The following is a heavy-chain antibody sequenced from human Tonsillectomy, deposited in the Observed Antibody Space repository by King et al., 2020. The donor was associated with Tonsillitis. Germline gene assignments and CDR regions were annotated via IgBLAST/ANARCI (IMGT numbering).Heavy chain of an antibody. J-gene: IGHJ4*02. CDR2: IIPILTTA. CDR1: GDTFSSYA. CDR3: ARVGFYCSSTSCPLDF. Sequence: VQLVESGAEVKKPGSSVKVSCKASGDTFSSYAISWVRQAPGQGLEWMGGIIPILTTANYAQKFQGRVTITADESTSTAYMELSSLRSEDTAVYYCARVGFYCSSTSCPLDFWGQGTLVTVSS. V-gene: IGHV1-69*01. D-gene: IGHD2-2*01.